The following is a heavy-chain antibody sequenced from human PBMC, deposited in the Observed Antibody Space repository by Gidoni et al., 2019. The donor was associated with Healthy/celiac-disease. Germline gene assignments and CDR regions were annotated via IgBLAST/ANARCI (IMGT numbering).Heavy chain of an antibody. V-gene: IGHV3-21*01. CDR2: ISSSSSYI. D-gene: IGHD3-3*01. Sequence: EVQLVESRGGLVKPGGSLRLSCAASGFTFSSYSMNWVRQAPGKGLEWVSSISSSSSYIYYADSVKGRFTISRDNAKNSLYLQMNSLRAEDTAVYYCAGPTYYDFWSGYYTGWGQGTLVTVSS. J-gene: IGHJ4*02. CDR1: GFTFSSYS. CDR3: AGPTYYDFWSGYYTG.